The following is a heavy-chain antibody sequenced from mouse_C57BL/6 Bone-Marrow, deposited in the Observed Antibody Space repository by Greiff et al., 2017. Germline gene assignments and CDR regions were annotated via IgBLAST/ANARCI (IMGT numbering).Heavy chain of an antibody. J-gene: IGHJ2*01. CDR2: IDPNSGGT. D-gene: IGHD1-1*01. V-gene: IGHV1-62-3*01. CDR3: ARRYYGPYYFDY. CDR1: GYTFTSYW. Sequence: QVQLQQPGAELVKPGASVKLSCKASGYTFTSYWMHWVKQRPGRGLEWIGRIDPNSGGTKYNEKFKSKATLTVDKSSSTAYMELRSLTSEDTAVYYCARRYYGPYYFDYWGQGTTLTVSS.